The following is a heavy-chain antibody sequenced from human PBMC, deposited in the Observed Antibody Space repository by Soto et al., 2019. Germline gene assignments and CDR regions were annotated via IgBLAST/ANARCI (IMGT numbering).Heavy chain of an antibody. CDR3: ARHMAAAGRTLDY. J-gene: IGHJ4*02. CDR1: GGSISSSSYY. Sequence: SETLSLTCTVSGGSISSSSYYWGWIRQPPGKGLEWIGSIYYSGSTYYNPSLKSRVTISVDTSKNQFSLKLSSVTAADTAVYYCARHMAAAGRTLDYWGQGTLVTVSS. CDR2: IYYSGST. V-gene: IGHV4-39*01. D-gene: IGHD6-13*01.